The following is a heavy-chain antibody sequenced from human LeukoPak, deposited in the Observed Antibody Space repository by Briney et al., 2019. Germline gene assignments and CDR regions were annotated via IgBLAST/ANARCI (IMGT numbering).Heavy chain of an antibody. J-gene: IGHJ3*02. CDR3: ARPVTVTTGIDAFDI. Sequence: PSETLSLTCTVSGGSISSYYWSWIRQPPGKGLEWIGYIYYSGSTNYNPSLKSRVTISVDTSKNQFSLKLSSVTAADTAVYYCARPVTVTTGIDAFDIWGQGTMVTVSS. D-gene: IGHD4-17*01. V-gene: IGHV4-59*01. CDR1: GGSISSYY. CDR2: IYYSGST.